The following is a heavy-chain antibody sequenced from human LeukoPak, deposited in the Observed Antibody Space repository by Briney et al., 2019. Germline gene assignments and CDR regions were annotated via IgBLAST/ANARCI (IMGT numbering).Heavy chain of an antibody. CDR2: ISYDGSNK. D-gene: IGHD6-19*01. CDR3: AKEGWFDAFDI. V-gene: IGHV3-30*18. Sequence: PGRSLRLSCAASGFTFSSYGMHWVRQAPGKGLEWVAVISYDGSNKYYADSVKGRFTISRDNSKNTLYLQMNSLRAEGTAVYYCAKEGWFDAFDIWGQGTMVTVSS. CDR1: GFTFSSYG. J-gene: IGHJ3*02.